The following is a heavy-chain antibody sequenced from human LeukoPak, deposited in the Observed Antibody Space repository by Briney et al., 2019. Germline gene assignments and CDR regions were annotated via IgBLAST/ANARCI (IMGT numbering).Heavy chain of an antibody. CDR2: ISSSSSTI. V-gene: IGHV3-48*01. J-gene: IGHJ4*02. D-gene: IGHD2-8*01. Sequence: GGSLRLSCAASGFTFSSYSMNWVRQAPGKGLEWVSYISSSSSTIYYADSVKGRFTISRDNAKNSLYLQMNSLRAEDTAVYYCAKVGPYKGYCTNGVCSGRDYWGQGTLVTVSS. CDR3: AKVGPYKGYCTNGVCSGRDY. CDR1: GFTFSSYS.